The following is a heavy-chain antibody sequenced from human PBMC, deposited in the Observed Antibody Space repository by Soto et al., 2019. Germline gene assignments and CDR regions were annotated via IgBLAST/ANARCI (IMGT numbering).Heavy chain of an antibody. D-gene: IGHD2-15*01. CDR3: ARRWGRSFDY. V-gene: IGHV4-59*08. CDR1: GGSISSYY. CDR2: IYYSGST. J-gene: IGHJ4*02. Sequence: SETLSLTCTVSGGSISSYYWIWIRQPPGKGLEWIGYIYYSGSTNYNPSLKSRVTISVDTSKNQFSLKLSSVTAADTAVYYCARRWGRSFDYWGQGTLVTVSS.